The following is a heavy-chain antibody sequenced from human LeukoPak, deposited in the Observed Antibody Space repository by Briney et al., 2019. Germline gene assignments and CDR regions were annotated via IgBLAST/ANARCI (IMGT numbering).Heavy chain of an antibody. D-gene: IGHD6-13*01. J-gene: IGHJ4*02. Sequence: PSETLSLTCTVSGGSISSSSYSWGWIRQPPGKGLEWIGSIYYSGSTYYNPSLKSRVTISVDTSKNQFSLKLSSVTAADTAVYYCARDSGDSSSWYGTDYWGQGTLVSVSS. CDR2: IYYSGST. CDR3: ARDSGDSSSWYGTDY. V-gene: IGHV4-39*07. CDR1: GGSISSSSYS.